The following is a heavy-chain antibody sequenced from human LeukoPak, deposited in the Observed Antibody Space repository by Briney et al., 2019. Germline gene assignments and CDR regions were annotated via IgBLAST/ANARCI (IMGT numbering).Heavy chain of an antibody. CDR2: IVVGSGNT. Sequence: ASVKVSCKASGFTFTSSAMQWVRQARGQRLEWIGWIVVGSGNTNYAQKFQERVTITRDMSTSTAYMELSSLRSEDTAVYYCATGRIAVTGMDVWGQGTTATVSS. CDR3: ATGRIAVTGMDV. V-gene: IGHV1-58*02. D-gene: IGHD6-19*01. CDR1: GFTFTSSA. J-gene: IGHJ6*02.